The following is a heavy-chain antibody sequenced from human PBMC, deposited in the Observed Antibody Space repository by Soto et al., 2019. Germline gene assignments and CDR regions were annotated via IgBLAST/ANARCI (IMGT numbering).Heavy chain of an antibody. V-gene: IGHV3-30*18. Sequence: QVQLVESGGGVVQPGRSLRLSCAASGFTFSSYGMHWVRQAPGKGLEWVAVISYDGSNKYYADSVKGRFTISRDNSKNTLYLQMNSLRAEDTAVYYCAKDSSSSGLRGQGTLVTVSS. J-gene: IGHJ4*02. D-gene: IGHD6-6*01. CDR2: ISYDGSNK. CDR3: AKDSSSSGL. CDR1: GFTFSSYG.